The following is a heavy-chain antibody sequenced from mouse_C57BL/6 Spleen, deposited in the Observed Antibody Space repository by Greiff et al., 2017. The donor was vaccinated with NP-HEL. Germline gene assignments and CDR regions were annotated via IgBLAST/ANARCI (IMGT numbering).Heavy chain of an antibody. Sequence: QVQLKQPGAELVRPGTSVKLSCKASGYTFTSYWMHWVKQRPGQGLEWIGVIDPSDSYTNYNQKFKGKATLTVDTSSSTAYMQLSSLTSEDSAVYYCARRVFTTVVGWYFDVWGTGTTVTVSS. CDR1: GYTFTSYW. J-gene: IGHJ1*03. D-gene: IGHD1-1*01. CDR3: ARRVFTTVVGWYFDV. CDR2: IDPSDSYT. V-gene: IGHV1-59*01.